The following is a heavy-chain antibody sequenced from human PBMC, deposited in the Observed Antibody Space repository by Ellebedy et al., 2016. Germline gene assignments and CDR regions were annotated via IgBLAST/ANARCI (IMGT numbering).Heavy chain of an antibody. CDR3: ATLVGWDSSSWYGQH. D-gene: IGHD6-13*01. Sequence: GESLKISCTGSGYSFTSYWIGRVRQVPGKGLEWMGIIYPGDSDTRYSPSFQGQVTISADKSISTAYLQWSSLKASDTAMYYCATLVGWDSSSWYGQHWGQGTLVTVSS. CDR1: GYSFTSYW. V-gene: IGHV5-51*01. CDR2: IYPGDSDT. J-gene: IGHJ1*01.